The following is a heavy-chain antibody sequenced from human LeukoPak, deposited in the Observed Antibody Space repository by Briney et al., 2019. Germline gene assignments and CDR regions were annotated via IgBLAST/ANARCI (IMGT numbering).Heavy chain of an antibody. CDR3: ARGTGYSGGWYDY. V-gene: IGHV1-2*06. CDR1: GYTFTGYY. D-gene: IGHD6-19*01. J-gene: IGHJ4*02. CDR2: INPNSGGT. Sequence: GASVKVSCKASGYTFTGYYMHWVRQAPGQGLEWMGRINPNSGGTNYAQKFQGRVTMTRDTSISTAYMELSRLRSDDTAVYYCARGTGYSGGWYDYWGQGTLVTVSS.